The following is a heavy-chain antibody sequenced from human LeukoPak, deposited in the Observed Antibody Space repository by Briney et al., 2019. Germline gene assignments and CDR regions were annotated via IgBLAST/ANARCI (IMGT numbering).Heavy chain of an antibody. Sequence: ASVKVSCKASGYTFTSYGISWVRQAPGQGLEWMGWISAYNGNTNYAQKLRGRVTMTTDTSTSTAYMELRSLRSDDTAVYYCARAGSVGQVLLWFGELFHNKFERWFDPWGQGTLVTVSS. CDR3: ARAGSVGQVLLWFGELFHNKFERWFDP. J-gene: IGHJ5*02. CDR2: ISAYNGNT. V-gene: IGHV1-18*01. D-gene: IGHD3-10*01. CDR1: GYTFTSYG.